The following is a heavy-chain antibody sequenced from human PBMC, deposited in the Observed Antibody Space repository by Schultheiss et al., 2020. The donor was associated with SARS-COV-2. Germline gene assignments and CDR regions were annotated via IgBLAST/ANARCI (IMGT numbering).Heavy chain of an antibody. CDR2: INPNSGGT. V-gene: IGHV1-18*01. J-gene: IGHJ6*02. CDR1: GGTFSSYA. Sequence: GESLKISCKASGGTFSSYAMHWVRQAPGQGLEWMGWINPNSGGTNYAQKLQGRVTMTTDTSTSTAYMELRSLRSDDTAVYYCARDLPQLLTPDGMDVWGQGTTVTVSS. CDR3: ARDLPQLLTPDGMDV. D-gene: IGHD3-9*01.